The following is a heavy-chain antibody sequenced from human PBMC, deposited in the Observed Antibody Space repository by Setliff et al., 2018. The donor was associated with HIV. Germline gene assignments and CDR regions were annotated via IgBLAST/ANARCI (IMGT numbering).Heavy chain of an antibody. CDR2: INPNSGGT. CDR3: ARCMTMTGNWFDP. Sequence: ASVKVSCKASGYTFTGYYMHWVRQAPGQGLKWMGWINPNSGGTNYAQKFQGRVTMTRDTSISTAYMELSSLRSDDTAVYYCARCMTMTGNWFDPWGRGTLVTVSS. CDR1: GYTFTGYY. V-gene: IGHV1-2*02. D-gene: IGHD3-22*01. J-gene: IGHJ5*02.